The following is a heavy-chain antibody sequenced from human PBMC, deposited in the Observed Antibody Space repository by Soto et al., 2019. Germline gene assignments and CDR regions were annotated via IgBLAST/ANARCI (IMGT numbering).Heavy chain of an antibody. J-gene: IGHJ6*02. CDR3: ARHSPPFFYGSGPWDV. CDR1: GGSIDRSNYY. Sequence: SETLSLTCNVSGGSIDRSNYYWDWLRQPPGKVLEWIGTTYYNGNAYYNPSLKSRVSMSVDTSKNQFSLKLVSVTAADTAVYYCARHSPPFFYGSGPWDVWGQGTTVTVSS. CDR2: TYYNGNA. D-gene: IGHD3-10*01. V-gene: IGHV4-39*01.